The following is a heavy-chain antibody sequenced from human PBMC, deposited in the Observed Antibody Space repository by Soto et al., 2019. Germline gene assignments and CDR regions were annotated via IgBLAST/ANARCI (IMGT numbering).Heavy chain of an antibody. Sequence: ASVKFSCKASGYTFTSYAMHWVRQAPGQSLEWMGWINAGNGNTKYSQRFQGRVTITRDTSASTAYMDLSSLRSEDTAVYYCARGIAVPVDPDYWGQGTLVTVSS. CDR3: ARGIAVPVDPDY. D-gene: IGHD6-19*01. CDR2: INAGNGNT. V-gene: IGHV1-3*01. CDR1: GYTFTSYA. J-gene: IGHJ4*02.